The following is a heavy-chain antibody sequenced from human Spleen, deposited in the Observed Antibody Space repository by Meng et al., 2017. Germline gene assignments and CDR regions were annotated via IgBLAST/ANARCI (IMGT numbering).Heavy chain of an antibody. J-gene: IGHJ4*02. CDR3: AREVGASPDY. CDR2: IYHTGTT. D-gene: IGHD2-2*01. Sequence: SETLSLTCTVSGGSISSSSYYWGWIRQPPGKGLEWIGSIYHTGTTYYNPSLKSRVTISVDTSKNQFSLKLSSVTAADTAVYFCAREVGASPDYWGQGTLVTVSS. V-gene: IGHV4-39*07. CDR1: GGSISSSSYY.